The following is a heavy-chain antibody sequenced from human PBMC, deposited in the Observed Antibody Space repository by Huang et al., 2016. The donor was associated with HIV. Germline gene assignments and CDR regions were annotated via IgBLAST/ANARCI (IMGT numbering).Heavy chain of an antibody. D-gene: IGHD3-3*01. Sequence: QVHLQQWGAGLLKPSETLTLTCAVSGAAFTGNYWTWIRQTPGKGLEWIGEIHDSAATIYNTSLEIRVTISISRSKKQFSLRLSSMTAADTAVYYCARQWVLLDYLMGMDVWGQGTTVIVSS. J-gene: IGHJ6*02. CDR3: ARQWVLLDYLMGMDV. V-gene: IGHV4-34*01. CDR2: IHDSAAT. CDR1: GAAFTGNY.